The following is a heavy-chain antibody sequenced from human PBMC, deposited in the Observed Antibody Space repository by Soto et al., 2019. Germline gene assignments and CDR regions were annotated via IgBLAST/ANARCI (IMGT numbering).Heavy chain of an antibody. V-gene: IGHV1-2*02. J-gene: IGHJ3*02. CDR3: ARGGGVGVAGSAAFDM. D-gene: IGHD3-3*01. Sequence: QLHLVQSGAVVKKPGASVTVSCSASGYPVTAYYMHWVRQAPGRGLEWMGGINPATGAAKYTQTFQGRVPMTREPSSSTVFMELSGLTSEDTAVFYWARGGGVGVAGSAAFDMWGQGTLVTVSS. CDR1: GYPVTAYY. CDR2: INPATGAA.